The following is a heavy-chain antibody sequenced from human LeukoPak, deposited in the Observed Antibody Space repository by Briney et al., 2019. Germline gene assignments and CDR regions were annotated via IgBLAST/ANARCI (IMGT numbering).Heavy chain of an antibody. Sequence: GGSLRLSCAASGFTFSDFYMNWIRQAPGKGLEWVSYISGSSSSYTNYADSVKGRFTISRDNSKKSLYLQMNSLRAEDTAVYYCAREFSSGLIIDYLGQGTLVTVSS. V-gene: IGHV3-11*06. CDR2: ISGSSSSYT. D-gene: IGHD6-19*01. CDR1: GFTFSDFY. J-gene: IGHJ4*02. CDR3: AREFSSGLIIDY.